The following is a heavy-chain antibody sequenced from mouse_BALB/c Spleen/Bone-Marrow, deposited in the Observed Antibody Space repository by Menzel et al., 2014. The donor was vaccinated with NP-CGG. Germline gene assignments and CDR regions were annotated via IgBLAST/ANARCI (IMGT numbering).Heavy chain of an antibody. J-gene: IGHJ2*01. CDR2: INNNDGNT. CDR1: GFTFSSYG. CDR3: ARDNYGSRFDY. Sequence: EVQLQESGGGLVQPGGSLKLSCAASGFTFSSYGMSWVRQTPDKRLELVATINNNDGNTYYPDSVKGRFTISRDNAKNTLYLQMSSLKSEDTAMYYCARDNYGSRFDYWGQGTTLTVSS. V-gene: IGHV5-6-3*01. D-gene: IGHD1-1*01.